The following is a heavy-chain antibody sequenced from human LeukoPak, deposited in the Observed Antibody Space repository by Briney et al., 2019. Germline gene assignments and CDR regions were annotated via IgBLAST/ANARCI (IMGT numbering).Heavy chain of an antibody. CDR2: MYYSGTT. D-gene: IGHD1-26*01. CDR3: ARDTVGATFPGAFDI. Sequence: SETLSLTCTVSGVSISSSNSYWGWIRQPPGKGLEWIGSMYYSGTTYYNSSLKSRVTISVDTSNNQFSLKLSSVTAADTAVYYCARDTVGATFPGAFDIWGQGTMVTVSS. CDR1: GVSISSSNSY. V-gene: IGHV4-39*07. J-gene: IGHJ3*02.